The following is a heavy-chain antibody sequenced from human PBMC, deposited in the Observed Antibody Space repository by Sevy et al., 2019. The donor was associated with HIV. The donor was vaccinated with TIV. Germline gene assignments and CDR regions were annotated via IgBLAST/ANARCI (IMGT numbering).Heavy chain of an antibody. CDR1: GYTFTGYY. Sequence: ASVKVSCKASGYTFTGYYMHWVRQAPGQGLEWMGWINPNSGGTNYSQKFQGRVTMTRDTSISTAYMELSRLRSDDTAVYYCARGLPSYYYGMDVWGQGTTVTVSS. J-gene: IGHJ6*02. CDR2: INPNSGGT. V-gene: IGHV1-2*02. CDR3: ARGLPSYYYGMDV.